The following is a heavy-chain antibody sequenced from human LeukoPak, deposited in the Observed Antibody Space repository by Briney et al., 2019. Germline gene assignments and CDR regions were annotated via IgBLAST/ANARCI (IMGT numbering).Heavy chain of an antibody. J-gene: IGHJ6*02. V-gene: IGHV4-30-2*01. D-gene: IGHD4-23*01. Sequence: SQTLSLTCAVSGGSISSGGYSWSWIRQPPGKGLEWIGYIYHSGSTYYNPSLKSRVTISVDRSKNQFSLKLSSVTAADTAVYYCARTTVVPHYYYYGMDVWGQGTTVTVSS. CDR3: ARTTVVPHYYYYGMDV. CDR2: IYHSGST. CDR1: GGSISSGGYS.